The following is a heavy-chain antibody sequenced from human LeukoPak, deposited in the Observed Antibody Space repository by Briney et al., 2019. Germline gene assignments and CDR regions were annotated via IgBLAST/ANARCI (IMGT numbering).Heavy chain of an antibody. CDR1: GYTFTTYG. CDR2: ISAKNGNT. CDR3: ARDDRVISGRGGYIDY. D-gene: IGHD2-2*02. Sequence: GDSVKVSCKASGYTFTTYGITWVRQAPGQGLEWVGWISAKNGNTNYAQKFQGRVTMTRDTSISTAYMELSRLRSDDTAVYYCARDDRVISGRGGYIDYWGQGTLVIVSS. J-gene: IGHJ4*02. V-gene: IGHV1-18*01.